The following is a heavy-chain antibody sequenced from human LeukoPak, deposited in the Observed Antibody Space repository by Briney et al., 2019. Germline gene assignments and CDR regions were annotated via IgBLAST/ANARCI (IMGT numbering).Heavy chain of an antibody. D-gene: IGHD3-3*01. V-gene: IGHV1-69*04. CDR2: IIPILGIA. J-gene: IGHJ5*02. CDR1: GGTFSSYA. Sequence: SVKVSCKASGGTFSSYAISWVRQAPGQGLEWMGRIIPILGIANYAQKFQGRVTITADKSTSTAYMELSSLRSEDTAVYYCARDQPKNDFWSGLTVSANWFDPWGQGTLVTVSS. CDR3: ARDQPKNDFWSGLTVSANWFDP.